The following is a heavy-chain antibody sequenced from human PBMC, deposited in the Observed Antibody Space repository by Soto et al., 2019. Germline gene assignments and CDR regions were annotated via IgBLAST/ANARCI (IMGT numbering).Heavy chain of an antibody. D-gene: IGHD5-18*01. CDR1: GGSNSNFY. CDR2: VDYSGTA. V-gene: IGHV4-59*12. CDR3: ARADTAMTTPFDY. Sequence: SETLSLTCTVSGGSNSNFYWNWIRQPPGKGLEWIGYVDYSGTANYNPSLKSRVSMSVDTSKNQLSLKVTSVTAADTAMYYCARADTAMTTPFDYWGQGTLVTVSS. J-gene: IGHJ4*02.